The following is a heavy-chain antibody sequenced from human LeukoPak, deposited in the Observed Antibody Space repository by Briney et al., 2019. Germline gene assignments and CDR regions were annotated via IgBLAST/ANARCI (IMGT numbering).Heavy chain of an antibody. CDR3: ARLSIAVAGTVDYFDY. D-gene: IGHD6-19*01. Sequence: GASVKVSCKACEGTFSNYTISWVRQVPGQGLEWMGRIIPIFGTANYAQKFRGRVTITADKSRSTVYMDLSSLRSEDTAMYYCARLSIAVAGTVDYFDYWGQGTLVTVSS. CDR2: IIPIFGTA. CDR1: EGTFSNYT. V-gene: IGHV1-69*08. J-gene: IGHJ4*02.